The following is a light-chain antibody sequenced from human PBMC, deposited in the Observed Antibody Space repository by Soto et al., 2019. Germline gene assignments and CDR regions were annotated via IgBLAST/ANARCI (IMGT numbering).Light chain of an antibody. CDR1: QSLLHSNGYNY. J-gene: IGKJ1*01. CDR3: MQALQTPWT. V-gene: IGKV2-28*01. CDR2: LGS. Sequence: DIVMTQSPLSLPVTPGEPASISCRSSQSLLHSNGYNYLDWYLQKPGQSPQLLIYLGSNRASGVPDRFSGSGSGTDFTLKISRVEAEEVGVYYCMQALQTPWTFDQGTKVEIK.